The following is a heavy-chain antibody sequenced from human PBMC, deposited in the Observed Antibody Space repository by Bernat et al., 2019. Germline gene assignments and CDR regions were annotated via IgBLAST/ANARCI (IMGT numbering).Heavy chain of an antibody. V-gene: IGHV3-15*07. J-gene: IGHJ6*02. CDR2: IKSKTDGGTT. CDR1: GFTFSNAW. D-gene: IGHD6-6*01. CDR3: WAAHSNYDYYGMDV. Sequence: EVQLVESGGGLVKPGGSLRLSCAASGFTFSNAWMNWVRQAPGKGLEWVGRIKSKTDGGTTDYAAPVKGRFTISRDDSKNTLYLQMNSLKTEDTAVYYCWAAHSNYDYYGMDVWGQGTTVTVSS.